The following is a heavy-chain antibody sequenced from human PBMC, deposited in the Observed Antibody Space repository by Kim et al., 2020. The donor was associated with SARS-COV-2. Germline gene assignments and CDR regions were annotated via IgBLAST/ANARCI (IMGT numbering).Heavy chain of an antibody. V-gene: IGHV3-15*01. Sequence: DYASPVKGRFTVSRDDAKQTLYLQMNSLKIEDTAIYYWATDHPTSAPPHGNWGQGTPVTVSS. J-gene: IGHJ4*02. CDR3: ATDHPTSAPPHGN.